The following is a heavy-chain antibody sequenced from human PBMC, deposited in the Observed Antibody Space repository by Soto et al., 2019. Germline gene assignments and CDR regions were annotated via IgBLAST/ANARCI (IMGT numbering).Heavy chain of an antibody. J-gene: IGHJ6*02. D-gene: IGHD4-17*01. CDR2: MNPNSGNT. Sequence: ASVKVSCKASGYTFTSYDINWVRQATGQGLEWMGWMNPNSGNTGYAQKFQGRVTMTRNTSISTAYMELSSLRSEDTAVYYCARWRTVTTDYYYGMDVWGQGTTVIVSS. CDR3: ARWRTVTTDYYYGMDV. CDR1: GYTFTSYD. V-gene: IGHV1-8*01.